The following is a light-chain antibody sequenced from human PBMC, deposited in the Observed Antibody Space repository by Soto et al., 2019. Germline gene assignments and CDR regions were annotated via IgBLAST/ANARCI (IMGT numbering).Light chain of an antibody. V-gene: IGKV3-20*01. Sequence: EIVLTQSPGTLSLSPGERATLSCRASQSVSSSYLAWYQQKPGQAPRLLIYGASSRATGIPDRFSGSGSGTDFTLTNSRLEPEDFAVYYCQHYGRSPAFGGGTKVEIK. CDR2: GAS. J-gene: IGKJ4*01. CDR1: QSVSSSY. CDR3: QHYGRSPA.